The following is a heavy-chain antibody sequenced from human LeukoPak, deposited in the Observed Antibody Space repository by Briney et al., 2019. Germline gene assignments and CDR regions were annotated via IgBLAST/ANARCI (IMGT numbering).Heavy chain of an antibody. CDR1: GFTFSAFA. D-gene: IGHD6-19*01. CDR2: ITDDGYNT. V-gene: IGHV3-23*01. Sequence: GGSLRLSCAASGFTFSAFAMTWVRQAPGKGLEWVSTITDDGYNTYSADSVKGRITFSRDNSKNTLSLQLRNLRAEDTAVYYCAKDLSYTSGASDHWGQGTLVTVSS. J-gene: IGHJ4*02. CDR3: AKDLSYTSGASDH.